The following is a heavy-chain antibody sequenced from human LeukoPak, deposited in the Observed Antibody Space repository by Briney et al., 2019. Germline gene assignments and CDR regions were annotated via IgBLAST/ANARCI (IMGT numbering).Heavy chain of an antibody. J-gene: IGHJ4*02. CDR2: IYYSGST. V-gene: IGHV4-59*01. CDR1: GGSISSYY. D-gene: IGHD4-17*01. CDR3: ARERAVTTYYYFDY. Sequence: SETLSLTCTVSGGSISSYYWSWIRQPPGKGLEWIGYIYYSGSTNYNPSLKSRVTISVDTSKNQFSLKLGSVTAADTAVYYCARERAVTTYYYFDYWGQGTLVTVSS.